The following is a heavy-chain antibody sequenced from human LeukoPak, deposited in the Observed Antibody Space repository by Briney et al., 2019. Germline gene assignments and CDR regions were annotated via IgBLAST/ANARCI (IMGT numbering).Heavy chain of an antibody. V-gene: IGHV1-46*01. CDR3: ARDHHYYDSSGYYPFFLFDY. D-gene: IGHD3-22*01. Sequence: ASVKVSCTASGYTFTSYYMHWVRQAPGQGLEWMGIINPSGGSTSYAQKFQGRVTMTRDTSTSTVYMELSSLRSEDTAVYYCARDHHYYDSSGYYPFFLFDYWGQGTLVTVSS. CDR1: GYTFTSYY. J-gene: IGHJ4*02. CDR2: INPSGGST.